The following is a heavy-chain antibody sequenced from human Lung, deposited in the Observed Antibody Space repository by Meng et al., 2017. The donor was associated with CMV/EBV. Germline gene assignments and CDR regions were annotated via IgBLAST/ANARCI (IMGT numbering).Heavy chain of an antibody. J-gene: IGHJ4*02. CDR2: INPRSGGT. CDR1: GYTFTGYL. D-gene: IGHD6-13*01. CDR3: ARGALFGWQQLVLGEFDF. V-gene: IGHV1-2*02. Sequence: ASVXVSXKASGYTFTGYLIHWVRQAPGQGLEWMGWINPRSGGTKYPQNFQGRVTMTRDTSISTASMEVRSLRSDDTAVYFCARGALFGWQQLVLGEFDFWGQGTLVTVSS.